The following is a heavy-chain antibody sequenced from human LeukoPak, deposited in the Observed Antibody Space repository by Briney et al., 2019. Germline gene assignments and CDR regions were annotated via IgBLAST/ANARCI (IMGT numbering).Heavy chain of an antibody. CDR3: ARPIAVTGSYYFDY. D-gene: IGHD6-19*01. CDR1: GYCFTNYW. CDR2: IYPDDSEY. V-gene: IGHV5-51*01. J-gene: IGHJ4*02. Sequence: GASLKICCKSSGYCFTNYWIGWVRHMPRKGLEWMGIIYPDDSEYRYSRSFQGQVTISADKSISTAYLQWSSLTASDSAMYYCARPIAVTGSYYFDYWGQGTLVTVSS.